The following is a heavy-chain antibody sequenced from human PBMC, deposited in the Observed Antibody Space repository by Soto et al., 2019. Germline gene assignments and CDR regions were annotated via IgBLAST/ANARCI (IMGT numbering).Heavy chain of an antibody. CDR1: GYTLTIYG. CDR2: ISAYDGNT. CDR3: ARDVATTAEGDDAFDI. D-gene: IGHD5-12*01. J-gene: IGHJ3*02. Sequence: ASVKVSRKAFGYTLTIYGIRWVRKTQRQGLEWMGWISAYDGNTNRAQKLQGRVTMTTDTSTSTAYMELRSLISDDTAVYYCARDVATTAEGDDAFDIWGQGTMVTVSS. V-gene: IGHV1-18*01.